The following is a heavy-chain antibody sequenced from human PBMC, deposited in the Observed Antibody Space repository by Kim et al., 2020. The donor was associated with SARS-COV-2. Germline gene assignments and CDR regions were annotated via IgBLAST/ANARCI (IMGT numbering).Heavy chain of an antibody. CDR1: GYTFTSYA. Sequence: ASVKVSCKASGYTFTSYAMNWVRQAPGQGLEWMGWINTNTGNPTYAQGFTGRFVFSLDTSVSTAYLQISSLKAEDTAVYYCAREYSGYDYPEDPADDYWGQGTLVTVSS. CDR2: INTNTGNP. D-gene: IGHD5-12*01. J-gene: IGHJ4*02. V-gene: IGHV7-4-1*02. CDR3: AREYSGYDYPEDPADDY.